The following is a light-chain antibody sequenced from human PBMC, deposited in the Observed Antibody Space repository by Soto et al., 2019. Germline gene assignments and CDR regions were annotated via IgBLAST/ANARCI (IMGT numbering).Light chain of an antibody. J-gene: IGLJ1*01. V-gene: IGLV2-14*01. CDR1: SSDVGGYNY. Sequence: QSVLTQPASVSGSPGQSITISCTGTSSDVGGYNYVSWYQHHPGKAPQLLIYQVSNRPSGVSDRFSGSKSGNTASLIISGLQAEDEADYYCSSYTRSSTYVFGSGTKLTVL. CDR2: QVS. CDR3: SSYTRSSTYV.